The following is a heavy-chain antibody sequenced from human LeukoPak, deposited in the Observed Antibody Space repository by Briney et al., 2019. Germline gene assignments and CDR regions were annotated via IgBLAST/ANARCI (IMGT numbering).Heavy chain of an antibody. CDR2: INSDGSST. Sequence: PGGSLRLSCAASGFTFSSYWIHWVRQAPGKGLEWVSRINSDGSSTRYADSVKGRFTISRDNAKNTLYLQMNSLRAEDTAVYYCARMSYYDFWSDYDDAFDIWGQGTMVTVSS. V-gene: IGHV3-74*01. D-gene: IGHD3-3*01. CDR1: GFTFSSYW. CDR3: ARMSYYDFWSDYDDAFDI. J-gene: IGHJ3*02.